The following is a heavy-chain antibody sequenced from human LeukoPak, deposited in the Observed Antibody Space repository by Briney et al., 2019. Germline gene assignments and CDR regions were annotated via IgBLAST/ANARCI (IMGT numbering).Heavy chain of an antibody. CDR2: IYYSGST. CDR1: GGSISSSNYY. J-gene: IGHJ4*02. CDR3: ARRRIVATIDY. D-gene: IGHD5-12*01. Sequence: SETLSLTCTVSGGSISSSNYYWAWIRQPPGKGLEWIGSIYYSGSTYYNPSLKSRVTISVDTSNNQFSLKLSSVTAADTAVYYCARRRIVATIDYWGQGTLVAVSS. V-gene: IGHV4-39*01.